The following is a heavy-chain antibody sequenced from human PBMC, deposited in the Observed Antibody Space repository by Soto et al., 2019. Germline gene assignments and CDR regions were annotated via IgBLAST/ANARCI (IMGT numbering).Heavy chain of an antibody. CDR1: GFTFTSSA. V-gene: IGHV1-58*01. CDR2: IFVGSGYT. Sequence: GASVKVSCKASGFTFTSSAVQWVRQARGQRLEWIGWIFVGSGYTNYAQKFQERVTITRDMSTSTAYMELSSLRSEYTAVYYCAAGCSSGWFYYYYGMDVWGQGTTVTVSS. CDR3: AAGCSSGWFYYYYGMDV. D-gene: IGHD6-19*01. J-gene: IGHJ6*02.